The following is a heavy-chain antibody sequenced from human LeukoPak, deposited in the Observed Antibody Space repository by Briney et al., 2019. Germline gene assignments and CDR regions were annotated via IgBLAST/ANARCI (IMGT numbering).Heavy chain of an antibody. D-gene: IGHD3-10*01. J-gene: IGHJ4*02. CDR3: ARAGTYYLDN. CDR2: IEDRGNT. Sequence: SETLSLTCAVSGGSISSNWWSWVRQPPGKGLEWIGEIEDRGNTNYNPSLKSRVTISVDKSKNQFSLKLRSLTAADTAVYYCARAGTYYLDNWGQGTLVTVSS. V-gene: IGHV4-4*02. CDR1: GGSISSNW.